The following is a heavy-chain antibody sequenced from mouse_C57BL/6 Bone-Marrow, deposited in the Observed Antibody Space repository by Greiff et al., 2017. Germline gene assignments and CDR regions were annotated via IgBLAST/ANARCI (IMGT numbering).Heavy chain of an antibody. CDR2: ISSGSSTI. CDR3: ARPLYSNFLYAMDY. D-gene: IGHD2-5*01. V-gene: IGHV5-17*01. Sequence: EVMLVESGGGLVKPGGSLKLSCAASGFTFSDYGMHWVRQAPEKGLEWVAYISSGSSTIYYADTVKGRFTISRDNAKNTLFLQMTSLRSEDTAMYYCARPLYSNFLYAMDYWGQGTSVTVSS. CDR1: GFTFSDYG. J-gene: IGHJ4*01.